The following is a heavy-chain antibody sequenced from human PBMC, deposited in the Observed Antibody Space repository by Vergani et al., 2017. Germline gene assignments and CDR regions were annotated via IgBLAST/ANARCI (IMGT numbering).Heavy chain of an antibody. J-gene: IGHJ4*02. Sequence: QLQLQESGPGLVKPSETLSLTCTVSGGSISSSSYYWGWIRQPPGKGLEWIGSIYYSGTTYYNPSRKSRVTISVDTSKNQFSLKLSSVAAADTAVYYCAREGGYDSSGYYYGGADYGGEASLV. CDR3: AREGGYDSSGYYYGGADY. D-gene: IGHD3-22*01. V-gene: IGHV4-39*07. CDR1: GGSISSSSYY. CDR2: IYYSGTT.